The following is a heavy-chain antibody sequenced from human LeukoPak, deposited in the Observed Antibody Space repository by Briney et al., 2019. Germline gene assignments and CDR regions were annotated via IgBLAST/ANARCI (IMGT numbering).Heavy chain of an antibody. CDR2: IYYSGST. V-gene: IGHV4-59*01. J-gene: IGHJ5*02. D-gene: IGHD3-22*01. CDR3: ARDSSGYYRGWFDP. CDR1: GGSISSYY. Sequence: SETLSLTCTVSGGSISSYYWRWIRQPPGKGLEWIGYIYYSGSTNYNPSLKSRVTISVDTSKNQFSLKLSSVTAADTAVYYCARDSSGYYRGWFDPWGQGTLVTVSS.